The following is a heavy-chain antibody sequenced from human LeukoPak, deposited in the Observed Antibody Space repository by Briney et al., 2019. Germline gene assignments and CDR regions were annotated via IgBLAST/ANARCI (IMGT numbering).Heavy chain of an antibody. V-gene: IGHV4-61*02. CDR1: GGSISSGSYY. CDR2: IYFRGST. CDR3: ARITLTGGGKFDS. Sequence: PSQTLSLTCTVSGGSISSGSYYWSSIRQPAGKGLEWIGRIYFRGSTNYNPSLKSRVTISGDTSRNQFSLKLRSVTAADTAIYYCARITLTGGGKFDSWGQGTLVTVSS. D-gene: IGHD2-8*02. J-gene: IGHJ4*02.